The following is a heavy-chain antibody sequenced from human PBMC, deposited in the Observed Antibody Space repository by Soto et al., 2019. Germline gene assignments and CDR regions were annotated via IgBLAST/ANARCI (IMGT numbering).Heavy chain of an antibody. CDR2: IYHSGST. V-gene: IGHV4-30-2*01. D-gene: IGHD3-10*01. CDR3: ARENNVLPGGYFDY. Sequence: SETLSLTCAVSGGSISRGGYSWSWIRQPPGKGLEWIGYIYHSGSTYYNPSLKSRVTISVDRSKNQFSLKLSSVTAADTAVYYCARENNVLPGGYFDYWGQGTLVTVSS. CDR1: GGSISRGGYS. J-gene: IGHJ4*02.